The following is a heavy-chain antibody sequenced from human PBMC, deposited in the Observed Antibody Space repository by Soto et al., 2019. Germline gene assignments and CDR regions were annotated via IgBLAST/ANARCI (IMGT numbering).Heavy chain of an antibody. CDR3: AKGNYYYDSSGYSY. V-gene: IGHV3-23*01. Sequence: GGSLRLSCAASGFTFSSYAMSWVRQAPGKGLEWVSAISGSGGSTYYADSVEGRFTISRDNSKNTLYLQMNSLRAEDTAVYYCAKGNYYYDSSGYSYWGQGTLVTVSS. CDR1: GFTFSSYA. D-gene: IGHD3-22*01. CDR2: ISGSGGST. J-gene: IGHJ4*02.